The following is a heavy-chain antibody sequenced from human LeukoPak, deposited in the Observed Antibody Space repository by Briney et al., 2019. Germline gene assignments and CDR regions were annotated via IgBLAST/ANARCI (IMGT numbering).Heavy chain of an antibody. CDR2: ISYDGSNK. J-gene: IGHJ4*02. V-gene: IGHV3-30*04. CDR3: ARDRLPGVYYFDY. CDR1: GFTFSSYA. D-gene: IGHD7-27*01. Sequence: GGSLRLSCAASGFTFSSYAMHWVRQAPGKGLEWVAVISYDGSNKYYADSVKGRFTISRDNSKNTLHLQMNSLRAEDTAVYYCARDRLPGVYYFDYWGQGTLVTVSS.